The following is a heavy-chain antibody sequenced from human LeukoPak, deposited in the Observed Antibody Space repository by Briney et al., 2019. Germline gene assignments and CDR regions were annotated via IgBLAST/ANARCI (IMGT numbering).Heavy chain of an antibody. J-gene: IGHJ4*02. D-gene: IGHD3-10*01. CDR3: ARMVRGAAYYFDY. CDR2: INPNSGGT. Sequence: GASVKVSCKASGDTFTGYYMHWVRQAPGQGLEWMGWINPNSGGTNYAQKFQGRVTMTRDTSISTAYMELSRLRSDDTAVYYCARMVRGAAYYFDYWGQGTLVTVSS. V-gene: IGHV1-2*02. CDR1: GDTFTGYY.